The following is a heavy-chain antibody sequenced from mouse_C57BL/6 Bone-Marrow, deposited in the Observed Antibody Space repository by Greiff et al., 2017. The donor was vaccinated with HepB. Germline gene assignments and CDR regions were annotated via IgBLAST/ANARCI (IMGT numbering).Heavy chain of an antibody. CDR2: IDPSDSYT. D-gene: IGHD1-1*01. J-gene: IGHJ3*01. Sequence: QVQLKQPGAELVMPGASVKLSCKASGYTFTSYWMHWVKQRPGQGLEWIGEIDPSDSYTNYNQKFKGKSTLTVDKSSSTAYMQLSSLTSEDSAVYYCARRFYGSSPWFAYWGQGTLVTVSA. V-gene: IGHV1-69*01. CDR3: ARRFYGSSPWFAY. CDR1: GYTFTSYW.